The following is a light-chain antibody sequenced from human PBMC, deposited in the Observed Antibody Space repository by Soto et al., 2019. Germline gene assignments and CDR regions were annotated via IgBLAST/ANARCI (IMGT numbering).Light chain of an antibody. CDR2: EVT. Sequence: QSALTQPPSVSGSPGQSVTISCTGVRSDIGSSNSVSWYQQVPGTVPKLMIFEVTKRPSGVPDRFSGSKSGNTASLIISGLRAEDEADYYCSSYTTSNTYVFGTGTKVTVL. V-gene: IGLV2-18*02. CDR1: RSDIGSSNS. CDR3: SSYTTSNTYV. J-gene: IGLJ1*01.